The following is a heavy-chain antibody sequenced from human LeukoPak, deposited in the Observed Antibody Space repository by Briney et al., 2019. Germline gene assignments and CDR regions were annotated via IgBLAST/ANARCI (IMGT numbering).Heavy chain of an antibody. CDR1: GFTFSSYA. CDR2: IRSKAISYAT. CDR3: TRRGIAVHNYYMDV. D-gene: IGHD6-19*01. Sequence: GGSLRLSCAASGFTFSSYAMSWVRQAPGKGLEWVGRIRSKAISYATAYAASVKGRFTISRDDSKNTAYLQMNSLKTEDTAVYYCTRRGIAVHNYYMDVWGKGTTVTVSS. J-gene: IGHJ6*03. V-gene: IGHV3-73*01.